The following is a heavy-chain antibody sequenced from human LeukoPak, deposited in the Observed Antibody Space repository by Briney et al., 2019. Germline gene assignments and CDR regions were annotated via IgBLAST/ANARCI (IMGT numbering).Heavy chain of an antibody. CDR1: GASVSSGSYH. Sequence: SETLSLTCTVSGASVSSGSYHWRWIRQAPGKGLEWIGYMYYSGSTNYNPTLKSRVTISVDTSKNQFSLNLSSVTAADTAVYYCARVMITTTFYFDYWGQGTLVTVSS. V-gene: IGHV4-61*01. J-gene: IGHJ4*02. D-gene: IGHD3-16*01. CDR2: MYYSGST. CDR3: ARVMITTTFYFDY.